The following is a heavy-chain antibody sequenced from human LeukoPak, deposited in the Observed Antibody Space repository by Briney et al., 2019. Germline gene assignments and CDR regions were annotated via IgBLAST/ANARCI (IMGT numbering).Heavy chain of an antibody. D-gene: IGHD3-22*01. V-gene: IGHV3-21*01. CDR3: ARAYDSSSSFDY. J-gene: IGHJ4*02. CDR1: GFTFSSYS. CDR2: ISINRSYM. Sequence: GGSLRLSCAASGFTFSSYSMNWVRQAPGKGLEWVSSISINRSYMYYADSVRGRFTISRDNAKNSLSLQMNSLRAEDTAVYYCARAYDSSSSFDYWGQGTLVTVSS.